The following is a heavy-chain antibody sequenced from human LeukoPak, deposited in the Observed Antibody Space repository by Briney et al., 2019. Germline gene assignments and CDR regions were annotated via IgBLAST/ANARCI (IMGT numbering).Heavy chain of an antibody. J-gene: IGHJ4*02. V-gene: IGHV3-9*01. Sequence: PGGSLRLSCAAFGFTFDDYSMHWVRQAPGKGLEWVSGISWNSGSIGYADSVKGRFTISRDNSKNTLYLQMNSLRAEDTAVYYCANTVSYGSYYDLGQQFDYWGQGTLVTVSS. CDR1: GFTFDDYS. CDR3: ANTVSYGSYYDLGQQFDY. CDR2: ISWNSGSI. D-gene: IGHD5-18*01.